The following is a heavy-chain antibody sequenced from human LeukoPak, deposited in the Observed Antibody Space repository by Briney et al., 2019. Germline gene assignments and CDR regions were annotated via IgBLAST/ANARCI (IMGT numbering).Heavy chain of an antibody. J-gene: IGHJ4*02. Sequence: SETLSLTCTVSGYSISSGYYWGWIRQPPGKGLEWIGSIYHSGSTYYNPSLKSRVTISVDTSKNQFSLKLSSVTAADTAVYYCARVDGYNFGFDYWGQGTLVTVSS. CDR3: ARVDGYNFGFDY. CDR1: GYSISSGYY. V-gene: IGHV4-38-2*02. D-gene: IGHD5-24*01. CDR2: IYHSGST.